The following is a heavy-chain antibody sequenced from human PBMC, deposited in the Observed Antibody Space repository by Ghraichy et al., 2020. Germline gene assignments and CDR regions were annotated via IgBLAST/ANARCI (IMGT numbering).Heavy chain of an antibody. J-gene: IGHJ4*02. D-gene: IGHD2-2*01. V-gene: IGHV1-18*01. CDR2: ISAYNGNT. Sequence: ASVKVSCKASGYTFTSYGISWVRQAPGQGLEWMGWISAYNGNTNYAQKLQGRVTMTTDTSTSTAYMELRSLRSDDTAVYYCAREGSAYCSSTSCYDSADYWGQGTLVTVSS. CDR3: AREGSAYCSSTSCYDSADY. CDR1: GYTFTSYG.